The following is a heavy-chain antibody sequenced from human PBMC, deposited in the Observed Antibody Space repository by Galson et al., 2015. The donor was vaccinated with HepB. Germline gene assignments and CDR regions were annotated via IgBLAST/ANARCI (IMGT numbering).Heavy chain of an antibody. D-gene: IGHD3-10*01. V-gene: IGHV3-53*01. CDR3: ARGPFGNFDY. CDR2: IYSAGNT. Sequence: SLRLSRAASDFSVISDSMTWVRQAPGKGLEWVAVIYSAGNTYYADSVKGRFTIPRDRSKNTLYLQMNSLRADDTAIYYCARGPFGNFDYWGQGTQVTVSS. CDR1: DFSVISDS. J-gene: IGHJ4*02.